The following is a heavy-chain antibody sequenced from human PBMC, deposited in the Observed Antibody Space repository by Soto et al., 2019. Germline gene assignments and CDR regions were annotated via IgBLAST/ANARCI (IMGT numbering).Heavy chain of an antibody. CDR1: GFTFSSYA. CDR2: ISYDGSNK. D-gene: IGHD6-13*01. CDR3: ARDGVRGYSSSWPFLDY. Sequence: QVQLVESGGGVVQPGRSLRLSCAASGFTFSSYAMHWVRQAPGKGLEWVAVISYDGSNKYYADSVKGRFTISRDNSKNTLYLQMNSLRAEDTAVYYCARDGVRGYSSSWPFLDYWGQGTLVTVSS. J-gene: IGHJ4*02. V-gene: IGHV3-30-3*01.